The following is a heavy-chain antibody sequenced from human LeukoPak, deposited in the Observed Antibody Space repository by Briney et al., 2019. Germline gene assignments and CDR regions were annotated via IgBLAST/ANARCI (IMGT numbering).Heavy chain of an antibody. CDR3: AKWYGSSSTGLFDY. D-gene: IGHD6-6*01. CDR2: IWYDGSNK. Sequence: PGGSLRLSCAASGFTFSSYGMHWVRQAPGKGLEWVAVIWYDGSNKYYADSVKGRFTISRDNSKNTLYLQMNSLRAEGTAVYYCAKWYGSSSTGLFDYWGQGTLVTVSS. V-gene: IGHV3-33*06. J-gene: IGHJ4*02. CDR1: GFTFSSYG.